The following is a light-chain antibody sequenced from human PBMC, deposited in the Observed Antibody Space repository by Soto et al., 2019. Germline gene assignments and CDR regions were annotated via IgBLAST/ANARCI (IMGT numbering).Light chain of an antibody. Sequence: DIQMTQSPSTLSASVGDRVTITCRASQTIGTWLAWYQQKPGKAPKLLISRTSTLESGVPSRFRGSGSGTEFTLTISSLQPDDFATYHCQQYNSFPGTFGQGTKVE. V-gene: IGKV1-5*03. CDR2: RTS. CDR1: QTIGTW. CDR3: QQYNSFPGT. J-gene: IGKJ1*01.